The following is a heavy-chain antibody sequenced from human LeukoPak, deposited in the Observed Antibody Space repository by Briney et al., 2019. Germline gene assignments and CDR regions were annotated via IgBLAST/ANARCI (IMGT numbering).Heavy chain of an antibody. CDR2: ISGSGGST. V-gene: IGHV3-23*01. J-gene: IGHJ4*02. D-gene: IGHD3-10*01. CDR3: AKDSDYYGSRGMADY. Sequence: PGGSLSLSCAASGFTFSSYAMSWVRQAPGKGLEWVSAISGSGGSTYYADSVKGRFTISRDNSKNTLYLQMNSLRAEDTAVYYCAKDSDYYGSRGMADYWGQGTLVTVSS. CDR1: GFTFSSYA.